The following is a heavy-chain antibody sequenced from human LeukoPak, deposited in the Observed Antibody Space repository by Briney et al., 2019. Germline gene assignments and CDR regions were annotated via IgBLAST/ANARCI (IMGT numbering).Heavy chain of an antibody. J-gene: IGHJ4*02. Sequence: ASVKVPCKASGYTFTGYYMHWVRQAPGQGLEWMGWINPNSGGTNYAQKFQGRVTMTRDTSISTAYMELSRLRSDDTAVYYCARPSIAAAGTWIYWGQGTLVTVSS. CDR1: GYTFTGYY. V-gene: IGHV1-2*02. CDR2: INPNSGGT. CDR3: ARPSIAAAGTWIY. D-gene: IGHD6-13*01.